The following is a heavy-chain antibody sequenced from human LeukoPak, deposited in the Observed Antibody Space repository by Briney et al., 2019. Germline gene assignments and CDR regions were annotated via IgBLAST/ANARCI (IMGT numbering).Heavy chain of an antibody. J-gene: IGHJ4*02. D-gene: IGHD3-10*01. CDR2: IKEDGTEQ. CDR1: GFTFSRFW. CDR3: ARDRGNYYGSGSYYNSHDY. Sequence: GGSLRLSCAASGFTFSRFWMSWLRQTPGKGLEWVANIKEDGTEQYYVDSVKGRFTISRDNAKNSLYLQMNRLSVEDTAVYYCARDRGNYYGSGSYYNSHDYWGQGTPVTVSS. V-gene: IGHV3-7*01.